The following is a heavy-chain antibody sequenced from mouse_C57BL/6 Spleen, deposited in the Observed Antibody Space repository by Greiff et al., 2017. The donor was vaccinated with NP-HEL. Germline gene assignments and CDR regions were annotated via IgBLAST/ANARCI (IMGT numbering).Heavy chain of an antibody. CDR3: ARGGDYPWFAY. Sequence: QVQLQQSGAELVKPGASVKISCKASGYTFTDYYINWVKQRPGQGLEWIGKIGPSDSYTNYNQKFKGKSTLTVDKSSSTAYMQLSSLTSEDSAVYYCARGGDYPWFAYWGQGTLVTVSA. D-gene: IGHD2-4*01. J-gene: IGHJ3*01. CDR2: IGPSDSYT. V-gene: IGHV1-77*01. CDR1: GYTFTDYY.